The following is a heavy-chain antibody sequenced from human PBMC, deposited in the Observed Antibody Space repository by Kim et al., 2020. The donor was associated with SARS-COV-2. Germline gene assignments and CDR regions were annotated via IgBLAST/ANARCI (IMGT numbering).Heavy chain of an antibody. Sequence: SETLFLTCAVYGGSFSGYSWSWIRQPPGKGLEWIGEIDHRGSTNYNTSLKSRVTISVDTSKNQFSLKLSSVIAADTAVYYCARRGLDKNTYGYGGSMWFDPGGQGTLVTVS. CDR2: IDHRGST. CDR3: ARRGLDKNTYGYGGSMWFDP. J-gene: IGHJ5*02. CDR1: GGSFSGYS. D-gene: IGHD5-18*01. V-gene: IGHV4-34*01.